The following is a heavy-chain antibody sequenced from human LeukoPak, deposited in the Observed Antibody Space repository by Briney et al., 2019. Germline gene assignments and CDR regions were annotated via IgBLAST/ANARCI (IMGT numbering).Heavy chain of an antibody. CDR1: GFTFSNYG. CDR3: AKDLNAQLAHYYYYGMDV. CDR2: ISYDGGNK. Sequence: GGSLRLSCAASGFTFSNYGMHWVRQAPGKGLEWVAVISYDGGNKYYADSLKGRFTISRDNSKNTLYLQTNRLRAEDTAVYYCAKDLNAQLAHYYYYGMDVWGQGTTVTVSS. V-gene: IGHV3-30*18. D-gene: IGHD6-13*01. J-gene: IGHJ6*02.